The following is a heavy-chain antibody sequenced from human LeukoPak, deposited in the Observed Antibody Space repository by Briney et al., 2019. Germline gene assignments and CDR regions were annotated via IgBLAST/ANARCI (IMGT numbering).Heavy chain of an antibody. V-gene: IGHV4-31*03. CDR3: ARVRVRGTTGDFDY. Sequence: KPSETLSLTCTVSGGSISSGGYYWSWIRQHPGKGLEWIGYIYYSGSTYYNPSLKSRVTISVDTSKNQFSLKLSSVTAADTAVYYCARVRVRGTTGDFDYWGQGTLVTVSS. CDR2: IYYSGST. D-gene: IGHD4-11*01. J-gene: IGHJ4*02. CDR1: GGSISSGGYY.